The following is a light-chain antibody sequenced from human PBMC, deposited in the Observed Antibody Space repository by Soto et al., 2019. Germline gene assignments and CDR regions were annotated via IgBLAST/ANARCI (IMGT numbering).Light chain of an antibody. V-gene: IGLV2-14*01. Sequence: QSALTQPASVSGSPGQSITISCTGTSSDVGGYNYVSWYQQHPGKAPKLMIYDVSSRPSGVSYRFSGSKSGNTASLTISGLQDEDEADYYCSSYTSSNTRYVFGTGTKLTVL. CDR3: SSYTSSNTRYV. J-gene: IGLJ1*01. CDR2: DVS. CDR1: SSDVGGYNY.